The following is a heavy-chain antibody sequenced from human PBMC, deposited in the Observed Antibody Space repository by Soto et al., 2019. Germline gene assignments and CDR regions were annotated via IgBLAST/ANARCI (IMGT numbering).Heavy chain of an antibody. V-gene: IGHV1-46*03. J-gene: IGHJ3*02. CDR3: AKSQWGDWAFDI. CDR2: INPSGGST. CDR1: GYTFTSYY. Sequence: GASVNVSCKASGYTFTSYYMHWVRQAPGQGLEWMGIINPSGGSTSYAQKFQGRVTMTRDTSTSTVYMELSSLRSEDTAVYYCAKSQWGDWAFDIWGQGTMVTVSS. D-gene: IGHD3-10*01.